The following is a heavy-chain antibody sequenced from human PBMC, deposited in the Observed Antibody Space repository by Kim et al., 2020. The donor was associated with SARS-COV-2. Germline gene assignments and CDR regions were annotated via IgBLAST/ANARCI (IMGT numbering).Heavy chain of an antibody. V-gene: IGHV1-69*01. CDR3: APTPGIAAAGTENWFDT. D-gene: IGHD6-13*01. J-gene: IGHJ5*02. Sequence: FQGRVTITADESTSTAYMELSSLRSEDTAVYYCAPTPGIAAAGTENWFDTWGQGTLVTVSS.